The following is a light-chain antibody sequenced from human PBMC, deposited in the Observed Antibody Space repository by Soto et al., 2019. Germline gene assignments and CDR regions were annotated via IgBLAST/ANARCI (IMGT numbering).Light chain of an antibody. Sequence: DIQMTQSPSTLAASVGDRVTITCRASQSISSWLAWYQQKPGKAPKLLIYKASSLESGVPSRFSGSGSGTEFTLTSSSLQPDDFATYYCQQSPGTFGQGTKVEIK. CDR2: KAS. V-gene: IGKV1-5*03. CDR1: QSISSW. CDR3: QQSPGT. J-gene: IGKJ1*01.